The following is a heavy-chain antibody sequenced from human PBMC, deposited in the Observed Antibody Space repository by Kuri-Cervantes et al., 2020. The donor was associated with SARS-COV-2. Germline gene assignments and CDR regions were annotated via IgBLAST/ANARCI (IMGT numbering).Heavy chain of an antibody. CDR2: IYYSGST. D-gene: IGHD1-1*01. CDR3: ARHRVHVYFDY. CDR1: GGSISSYY. Sequence: GSLRLSCTVSGGSISSYYWSWIRQPPGKGLEWIGSIYYSGSTHYNPSLKSRVTISVDTSKNQFSLKLSSVSAADTAVYYCARHRVHVYFDYWGQGTLVTVSS. V-gene: IGHV4-59*05. J-gene: IGHJ4*02.